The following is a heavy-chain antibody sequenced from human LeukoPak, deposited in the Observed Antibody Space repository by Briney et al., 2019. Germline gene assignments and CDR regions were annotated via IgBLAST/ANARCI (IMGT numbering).Heavy chain of an antibody. J-gene: IGHJ4*02. CDR2: ISGSGSDI. CDR3: ARDIGGSYSAIDY. V-gene: IGHV3-21*05. CDR1: GFTFSFYS. D-gene: IGHD1-26*01. Sequence: GGSLRLSCAGPGFTFSFYSLNWVRQALGRGLEWVSFISGSGSDIFYADSVKGRFTISRDNAKNSVSLQMDSLRGDDTAVYYCARDIGGSYSAIDYWGQGTLVTVSS.